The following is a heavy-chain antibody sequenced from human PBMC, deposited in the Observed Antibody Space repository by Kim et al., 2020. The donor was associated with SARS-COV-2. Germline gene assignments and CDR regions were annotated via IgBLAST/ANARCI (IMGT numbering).Heavy chain of an antibody. J-gene: IGHJ4*02. Sequence: YAASVRARFTISRDDSTDIAYLQMNSLKTNDTAVYFCTRGTMTQWSYYDLWGQGSLVTVSS. CDR3: TRGTMTQWSYYDL. V-gene: IGHV3-49*02. D-gene: IGHD4-17*01.